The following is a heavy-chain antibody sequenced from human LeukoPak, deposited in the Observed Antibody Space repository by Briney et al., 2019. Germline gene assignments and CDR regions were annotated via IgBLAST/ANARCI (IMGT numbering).Heavy chain of an antibody. V-gene: IGHV3-23*01. D-gene: IGHD3-22*01. CDR3: ARRGVVIRVILVGFHKEAFYFDS. CDR2: ISDSGGST. J-gene: IGHJ4*02. CDR1: GITLSNYG. Sequence: GGSLRLSCAVSGITLSNYGMGWVRQAPGKGLEWVAGISDSGGSTNYADSVKGRFTISRDNPKNTLYLQMNSLRAEDTAVYFCARRGVVIRVILVGFHKEAFYFDSWGQGALVTVSS.